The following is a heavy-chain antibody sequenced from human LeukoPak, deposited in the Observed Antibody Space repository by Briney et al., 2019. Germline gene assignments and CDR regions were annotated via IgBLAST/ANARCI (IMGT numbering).Heavy chain of an antibody. V-gene: IGHV3-48*03. D-gene: IGHD3-10*01. J-gene: IGHJ4*02. CDR1: GFTFNSYE. CDR3: ARATEAPLYYGSEAVDY. CDR2: ISSSGSTI. Sequence: GGSLRLSCAASGFTFNSYEMNWVRQAPGKGLEWVSYISSSGSTIYYADSVKGRFTISRDNAKNSLYLQMNSLRAEDTAVYYCARATEAPLYYGSEAVDYWGQGTLVTVSS.